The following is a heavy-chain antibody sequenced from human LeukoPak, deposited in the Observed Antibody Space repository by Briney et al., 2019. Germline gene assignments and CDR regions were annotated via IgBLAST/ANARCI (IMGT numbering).Heavy chain of an antibody. V-gene: IGHV1-2*02. CDR1: GYTFTDYY. J-gene: IGHJ4*02. CDR2: ISPDIGGT. D-gene: IGHD2-2*01. CDR3: ARWPKDIVVVPVSDY. Sequence: GASVKVSCKASGYTFTDYYIHWVRQAPGQGLEWMGWISPDIGGTNYAQKFQGRVTMTRDTSNSTAHMELSSLRSDDTAVYYCARWPKDIVVVPVSDYWGQGTLVTVSS.